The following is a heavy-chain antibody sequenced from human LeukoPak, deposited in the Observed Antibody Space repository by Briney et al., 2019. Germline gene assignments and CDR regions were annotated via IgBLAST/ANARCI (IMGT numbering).Heavy chain of an antibody. Sequence: GGSLRLSCAASGFTFSSYWMHWVRQAPGKGLVWVSRINSDGSSTSYADSVKGRFTISRDNAMSSLYLQMSSLKVEDTAHYYCAKIAVPIPGRYHIDVWGKGITVTVSS. CDR3: AKIAVPIPGRYHIDV. J-gene: IGHJ6*03. V-gene: IGHV3-74*01. CDR1: GFTFSSYW. CDR2: INSDGSST. D-gene: IGHD2-2*02.